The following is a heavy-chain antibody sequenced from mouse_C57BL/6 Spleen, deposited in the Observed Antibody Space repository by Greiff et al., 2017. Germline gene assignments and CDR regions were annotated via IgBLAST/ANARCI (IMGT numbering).Heavy chain of an antibody. Sequence: EVKLQESGPELVKPGASVKISCKASGYSFTDYNMNWVKQSNGKSLEWIGVINPNYGTTSYNQNLKGKAKLTVEQSSSTAYMQLNSLTSEDSAVYYCAKNYYGSTLFAYWGQGTLVTVSA. CDR1: GYSFTDYN. V-gene: IGHV1-39*01. D-gene: IGHD1-1*01. CDR3: AKNYYGSTLFAY. J-gene: IGHJ3*01. CDR2: INPNYGTT.